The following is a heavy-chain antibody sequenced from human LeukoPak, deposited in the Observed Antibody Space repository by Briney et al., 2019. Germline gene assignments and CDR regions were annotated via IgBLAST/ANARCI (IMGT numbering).Heavy chain of an antibody. Sequence: ASVKVSCKASGGTFSSYAISWVRQAPGQGLEWLGGIIPILVSANYSQKFQGRLTISADKSTSTAYMELSSLRSDDTAVYYCATYYYYSDSQTLGDCWGQGTLVTVSS. J-gene: IGHJ4*02. D-gene: IGHD3-10*01. CDR3: ATYYYYSDSQTLGDC. V-gene: IGHV1-69*10. CDR1: GGTFSSYA. CDR2: IIPILVSA.